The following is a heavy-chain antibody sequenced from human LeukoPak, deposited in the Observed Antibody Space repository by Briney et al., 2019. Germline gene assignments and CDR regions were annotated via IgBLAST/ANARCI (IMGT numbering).Heavy chain of an antibody. CDR2: TSSSSSYI. J-gene: IGHJ4*02. V-gene: IGHV3-21*01. D-gene: IGHD6-19*01. CDR3: ARDKEASGWYYFDY. CDR1: GFTFSSYS. Sequence: GRSLRLSCAASGFTFSSYSMNWVRQAPGKGLEWVSSTSSSSSYIYYADSVKGRFTISRDNAKNSLYLQMNSLRAEDTAVYYCARDKEASGWYYFDYGGQGTLVTVSS.